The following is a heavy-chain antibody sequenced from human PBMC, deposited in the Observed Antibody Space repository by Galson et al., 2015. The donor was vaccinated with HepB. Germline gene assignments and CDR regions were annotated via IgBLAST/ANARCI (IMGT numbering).Heavy chain of an antibody. Sequence: LEWVSAISGSGGSTYYADSVKGRFTISRDNSKNTLYLQMNSLRAADTAVYYCARCRHFGVVNGYYGMDVWGQGTTVTVSS. J-gene: IGHJ6*02. CDR3: ARCRHFGVVNGYYGMDV. CDR2: ISGSGGST. V-gene: IGHV3-23*01. D-gene: IGHD3-3*01.